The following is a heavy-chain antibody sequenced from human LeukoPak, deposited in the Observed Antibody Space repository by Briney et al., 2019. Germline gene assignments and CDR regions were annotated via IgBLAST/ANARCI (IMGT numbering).Heavy chain of an antibody. D-gene: IGHD1-26*01. CDR1: GFTFSSYN. J-gene: IGHJ4*02. CDR2: ISSSSSYM. CDR3: ARYDSGSYRY. V-gene: IGHV3-21*01. Sequence: GGSLRLSCAASGFTFSSYNMNWVRQAPGKGLEWVSSISSSSSYMYYADSVKGRFTISRDNAKNSLYLQMNSLRAEDTAVYYCARYDSGSYRYWGQGTPVTVSS.